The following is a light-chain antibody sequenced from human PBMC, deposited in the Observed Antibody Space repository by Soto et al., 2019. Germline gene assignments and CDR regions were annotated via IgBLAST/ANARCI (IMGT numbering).Light chain of an antibody. V-gene: IGKV1-27*01. Sequence: DLQMTQSPSSLSASVGDRVTITCRASQGISNYLAWYQQKPGKVPKLLIYAASTLQSGVPSRFSGSGSGTDFTRTISSLQPEDVATYYCKKPGTFGPGTKVDIK. J-gene: IGKJ3*01. CDR2: AAS. CDR3: KKPGT. CDR1: QGISNY.